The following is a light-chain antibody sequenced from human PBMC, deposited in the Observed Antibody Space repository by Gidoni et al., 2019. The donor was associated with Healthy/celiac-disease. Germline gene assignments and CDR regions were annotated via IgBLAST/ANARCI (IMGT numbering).Light chain of an antibody. J-gene: IGKJ2*01. CDR1: QSLVYSEGNTY. CDR3: MQGTHWPPT. Sequence: GVRTKSPLSLPITLGQPASIACRSSQSLVYSEGNTYLNWFQQRPGKSPRRLIYRVSNRDSGVPDRFSGSGSGTDFTLKISRVEAEDVGVYYCMQGTHWPPTFGQGTKLEIQ. CDR2: RVS. V-gene: IGKV2-30*01.